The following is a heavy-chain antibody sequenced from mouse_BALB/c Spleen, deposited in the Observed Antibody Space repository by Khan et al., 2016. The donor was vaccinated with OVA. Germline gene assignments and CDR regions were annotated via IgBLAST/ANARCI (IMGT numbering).Heavy chain of an antibody. J-gene: IGHJ2*01. D-gene: IGHD4-1*01. CDR2: ISDGSSYT. V-gene: IGHV5-4*02. CDR3: ARGENWYFDY. Sequence: EVQRVESGGGLVKPGGSLKLSCAASGFTFSDYYMYWVRQTPEKRLEWVATISDGSSYTYYPDSVKGRFTISRDNAKNNLYLQMSSLKSEDTAMYYCARGENWYFDYWGQGTTLTVSS. CDR1: GFTFSDYY.